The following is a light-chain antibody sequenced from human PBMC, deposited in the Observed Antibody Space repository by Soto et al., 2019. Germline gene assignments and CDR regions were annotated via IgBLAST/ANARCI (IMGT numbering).Light chain of an antibody. V-gene: IGLV2-23*01. CDR1: SSYVGSYNL. J-gene: IGLJ3*02. CDR2: ADT. Sequence: QPVLTQPASVSGSPGQSITISCTGTSSYVGSYNLVSWYQQHPGKAPKLMIYADTKRPSGVSNRFSGSKSANTASLTISGLQAEDEADYYCCSFASSPYWVFGGGTKLTVL. CDR3: CSFASSPYWV.